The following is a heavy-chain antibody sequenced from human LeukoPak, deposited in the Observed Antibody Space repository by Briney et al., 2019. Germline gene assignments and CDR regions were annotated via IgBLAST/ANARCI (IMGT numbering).Heavy chain of an antibody. CDR1: GGSISSSSFF. CDR2: IHYSGVT. CDR3: ARLGHCSGGGSCHHDY. Sequence: SETLSLTCTVSGGSISSSSFFWGWIRQPPGQGLEWIAAIHYSGVTRYNPSLKSRVTISADTSRNRFSLKLNSVTATDTAVYYCARLGHCSGGGSCHHDYWGQGTLVTVSS. J-gene: IGHJ4*02. D-gene: IGHD2-15*01. V-gene: IGHV4-39*01.